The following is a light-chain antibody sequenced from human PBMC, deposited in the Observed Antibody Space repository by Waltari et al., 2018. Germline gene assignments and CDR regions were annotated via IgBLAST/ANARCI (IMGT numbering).Light chain of an antibody. CDR2: EAT. CDR3: CSYTGTATFLL. J-gene: IGLJ2*01. CDR1: TSDIGAYNI. V-gene: IGLV2-23*02. Sequence: QSALTQPASASGSPGQSITIPCPGTTSDIGAYNIISWYQQSPGRVPKLIIYEATKRPSWVSDRFSGSKSGNTASLTISGLLAEDEADYYCCSYTGTATFLLFGGGTKLTVL.